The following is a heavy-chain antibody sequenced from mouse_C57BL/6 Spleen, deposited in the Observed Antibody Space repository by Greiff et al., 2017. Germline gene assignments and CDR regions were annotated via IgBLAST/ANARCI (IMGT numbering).Heavy chain of an antibody. D-gene: IGHD2-4*01. V-gene: IGHV5-4*01. Sequence: EVKVVESGGGLVKPGGSLKLSCAASGFTFSSYAMSWVRQTPEKRLEWVATISDGGSYTYYPDNVKGRFTISRDNAKNNLYLQMSHLKSEDTAMYYCARDLNYDYDPFAYWGQGTLVTVSA. J-gene: IGHJ3*01. CDR1: GFTFSSYA. CDR2: ISDGGSYT. CDR3: ARDLNYDYDPFAY.